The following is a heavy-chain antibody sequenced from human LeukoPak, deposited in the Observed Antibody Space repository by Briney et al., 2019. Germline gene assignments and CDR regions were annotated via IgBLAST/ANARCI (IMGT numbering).Heavy chain of an antibody. D-gene: IGHD5-18*01. J-gene: IGHJ6*02. V-gene: IGHV3-30*02. CDR3: AKEKRRGYSYEFYYHYYGMDV. CDR2: IRYDGGNK. CDR1: GFTFSSYG. Sequence: GGSLRLSCAASGFTFSSYGMHWVRQAPGKGLEWVAFIRYDGGNKYYADSVKGRFTISRDNSKNTLYLQMNSLRAEDTAVYYCAKEKRRGYSYEFYYHYYGMDVWGQGTTVTVSS.